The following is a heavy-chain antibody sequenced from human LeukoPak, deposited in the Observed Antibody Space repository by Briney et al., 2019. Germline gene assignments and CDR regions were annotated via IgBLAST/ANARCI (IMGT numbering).Heavy chain of an antibody. D-gene: IGHD6-19*01. V-gene: IGHV1-18*01. J-gene: IGHJ4*02. CDR1: GGTFSSYA. CDR2: ISAYNGNT. CDR3: ARGSLSVAVTPFDY. Sequence: GASVKVSCKASGGTFSSYAISWVRQAPGQGLEWMGWISAYNGNTNNAQKLQGRVTMTTDTSTSTAYMELGSLRSDDTAVYYCARGSLSVAVTPFDYWGQGTLVTVSS.